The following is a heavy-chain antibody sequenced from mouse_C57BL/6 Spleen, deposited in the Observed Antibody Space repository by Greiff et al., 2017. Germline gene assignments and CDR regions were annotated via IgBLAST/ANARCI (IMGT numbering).Heavy chain of an antibody. J-gene: IGHJ3*01. CDR2: INPNKGGT. D-gene: IGHD1-1*01. CDR1: GYTFTDYN. CDR3: GRGSSPAWCAY. V-gene: IGHV1-22*01. Sequence: EVQLQQSGPELAKPEASVKMSCKASGYTFTDYNMHWVKQSHGKSLEWIGYINPNKGGTSYNQKFKGKATLTANKSSSTAYMELRSLTSEDAAVYYCGRGSSPAWCAYWGQGTLVTVSA.